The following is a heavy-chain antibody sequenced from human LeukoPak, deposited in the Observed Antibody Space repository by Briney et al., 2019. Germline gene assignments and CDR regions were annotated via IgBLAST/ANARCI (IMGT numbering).Heavy chain of an antibody. V-gene: IGHV3-48*03. Sequence: GGSLRLSCAASGFTFSNYEMDWLRQAPGKGLEWVSHISRSGTIYYADSVKGRFTISRDNARNSLYLQMNNLRAEDTAVYYCAREWYCSRGSCYAALFDFWGQGTLVTASS. J-gene: IGHJ4*02. CDR2: ISRSGTI. D-gene: IGHD2-2*01. CDR3: AREWYCSRGSCYAALFDF. CDR1: GFTFSNYE.